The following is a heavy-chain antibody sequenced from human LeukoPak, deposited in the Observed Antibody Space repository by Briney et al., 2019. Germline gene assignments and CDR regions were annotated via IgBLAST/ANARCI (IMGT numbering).Heavy chain of an antibody. CDR3: ARAYCSSTSCYSTQVFDY. Sequence: GGSLRLSCAASGFTFSHYAMSWVRQAPGKGLEWVSGISGSGGSTYYADSVRGRFTISRDNSKDTLYLQVNSLRAEDTAVYYCARAYCSSTSCYSTQVFDYWGQGTLVTVSS. V-gene: IGHV3-23*01. J-gene: IGHJ4*02. CDR1: GFTFSHYA. D-gene: IGHD2-2*01. CDR2: ISGSGGST.